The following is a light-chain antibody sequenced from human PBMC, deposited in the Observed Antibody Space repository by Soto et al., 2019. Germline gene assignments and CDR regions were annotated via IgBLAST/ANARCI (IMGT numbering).Light chain of an antibody. V-gene: IGKV4-1*01. J-gene: IGKJ4*01. CDR3: QQYYCAPLT. CDR2: WAS. Sequence: DIVMTQSPDSLAVSLGERATINCKSSQSLLYSSSNKNYLAWYQQKPGQSPKLLIYWASTRETGVPDRFSGSGSGTDFTLTISSLQAEDVAVYYCQQYYCAPLTFGGGTKVEIK. CDR1: QSLLYSSSNKNY.